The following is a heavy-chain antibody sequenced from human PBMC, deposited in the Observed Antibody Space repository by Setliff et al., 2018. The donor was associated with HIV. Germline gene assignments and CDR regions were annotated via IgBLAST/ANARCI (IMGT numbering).Heavy chain of an antibody. D-gene: IGHD2-21*02. V-gene: IGHV4-39*07. J-gene: IGHJ4*02. Sequence: SETLSLTCTLSRGSISSNHYYWGWIRQPPGKGLEWIGSIFYSETVYYGGRTYYSPSLKSRVTISVDTSKSQFSLKLSSVTAADTAVHYCARGVPLLPPHYWGQGTLVTVSS. CDR2: IFYSETVYYGGRT. CDR1: RGSISSNHYY. CDR3: ARGVPLLPPHY.